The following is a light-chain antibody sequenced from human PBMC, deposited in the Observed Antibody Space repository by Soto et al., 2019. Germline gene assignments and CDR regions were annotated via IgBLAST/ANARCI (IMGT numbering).Light chain of an antibody. CDR2: ANS. CDR3: QSYDSSLSVGV. CDR1: SSNIGAGYD. Sequence: QSVLTQPPSVSGAPGQRVTISCTGSSSNIGAGYDVQWYQQLPGTAPTLLIYANSNRPSGVPDRFSGSKSGTSASLAITGLHAEDEADYYCQSYDSSLSVGVFGTGTKLTVL. V-gene: IGLV1-40*01. J-gene: IGLJ1*01.